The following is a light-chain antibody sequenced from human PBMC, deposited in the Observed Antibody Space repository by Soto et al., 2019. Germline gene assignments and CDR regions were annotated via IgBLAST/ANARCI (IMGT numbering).Light chain of an antibody. Sequence: DIQMTQSTSSLSASVGDRVTITCRASQSISSYLNWYQQKPGKAPKLLIYAASSLQSGVPSRFSGSGSGTDFTLTISSLQPEDFATYYCQQSYSTPPFGQGTKVDIK. CDR2: AAS. CDR3: QQSYSTPP. V-gene: IGKV1-39*01. CDR1: QSISSY. J-gene: IGKJ1*01.